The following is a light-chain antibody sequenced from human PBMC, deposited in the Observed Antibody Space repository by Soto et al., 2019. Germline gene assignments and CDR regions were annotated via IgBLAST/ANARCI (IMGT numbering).Light chain of an antibody. V-gene: IGKV3-11*01. CDR2: DAS. CDR1: QSLTNSF. Sequence: EFVLTQSPGTLSLSPVERATLSCMASQSLTNSFIAWYQQKPGQAPRPLIYDASNRATGIPARFSGSGSGTDFTLTISSLEPEDFAVYYCQQRSNWPLTFGQGTKVDIK. CDR3: QQRSNWPLT. J-gene: IGKJ4*01.